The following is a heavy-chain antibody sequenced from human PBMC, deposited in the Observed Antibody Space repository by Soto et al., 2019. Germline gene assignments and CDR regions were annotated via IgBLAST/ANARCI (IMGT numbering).Heavy chain of an antibody. CDR1: GFTFSAFA. J-gene: IGHJ4*02. D-gene: IGHD3-10*01. V-gene: IGHV3-30*18. CDR3: AKGVVREPAYFDD. CDR2: ISYDGRNE. Sequence: QVQMVESGGGVAQPGGSLRLSCAVSGFTFSAFAMYWVRQAPGKGLEWVVLISYDGRNEDYAESVRGRFTISRDNSKNTLYLDMNSLSAEDSAVYFCAKGVVREPAYFDDWGQGTLVTVSS.